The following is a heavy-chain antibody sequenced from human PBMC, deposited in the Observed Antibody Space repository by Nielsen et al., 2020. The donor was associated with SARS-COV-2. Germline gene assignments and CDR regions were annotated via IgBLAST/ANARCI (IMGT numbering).Heavy chain of an antibody. CDR3: AKQRYYFDY. J-gene: IGHJ4*02. CDR2: ISGSGGST. V-gene: IGHV3-23*01. D-gene: IGHD3-16*01. Sequence: WIRQPPGKGLEWVSAISGSGGSTYYADSVKGRFTISRDNSKTTLYLQMNSLRAEDTAVYYCAKQRYYFDYWGQGTLVTVSS.